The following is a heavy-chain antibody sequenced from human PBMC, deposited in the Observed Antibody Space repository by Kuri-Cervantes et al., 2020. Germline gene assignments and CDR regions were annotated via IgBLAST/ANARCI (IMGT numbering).Heavy chain of an antibody. CDR1: GYTFTSYY. CDR3: VTHGSGSYYYYYYGMDV. J-gene: IGHJ6*02. D-gene: IGHD3-10*01. Sequence: ASVKVSCKASGYTFTSYYMHWVRQAPGQGLEWMGIINPSGGSTSYAQKFQGRVTMTRDTSTSTVYMELSSLRSEDTAVYYCVTHGSGSYYYYYYGMDVWGQGTTVTVSS. CDR2: INPSGGST. V-gene: IGHV1-46*01.